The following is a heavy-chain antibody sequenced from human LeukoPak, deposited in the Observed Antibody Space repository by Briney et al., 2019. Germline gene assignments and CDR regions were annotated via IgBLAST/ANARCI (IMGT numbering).Heavy chain of an antibody. J-gene: IGHJ4*02. Sequence: GASVKVSCKASGGTFSSYAISWVRQAPGQGLEWMGRIIPIFGTANYAQKFQGGVTITTDESTSTAYMELSSLRSEDTAVYYCASYEWELLRGYFDYWGQGTLVIVSS. D-gene: IGHD1-26*01. CDR2: IIPIFGTA. CDR1: GGTFSSYA. V-gene: IGHV1-69*05. CDR3: ASYEWELLRGYFDY.